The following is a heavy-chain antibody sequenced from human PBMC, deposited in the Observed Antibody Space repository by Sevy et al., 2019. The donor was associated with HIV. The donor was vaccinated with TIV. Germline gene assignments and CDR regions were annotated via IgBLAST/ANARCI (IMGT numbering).Heavy chain of an antibody. CDR2: ISGSGGST. CDR3: AKYEAITIFGVVINYFDY. D-gene: IGHD3-3*01. Sequence: GGSLRLSCAASGFTFSSYAMSWVRQAPGKGLEWVSAISGSGGSTYYADSVKGRFTISRDNSKNTLYLQMNSLRAEDKAVYYCAKYEAITIFGVVINYFDYWGQGTLVTVSS. J-gene: IGHJ4*02. CDR1: GFTFSSYA. V-gene: IGHV3-23*01.